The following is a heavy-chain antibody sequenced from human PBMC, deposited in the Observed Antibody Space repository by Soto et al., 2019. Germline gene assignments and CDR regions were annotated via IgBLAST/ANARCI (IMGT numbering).Heavy chain of an antibody. D-gene: IGHD2-8*02. CDR1: GDSITGSFF. V-gene: IGHV4-4*07. Sequence: TSETLFPTCTVSGDSITGSFFWSWIRQPAGKGLEWIGRSSLSGTTNYNPSLRSRVTMSADVSKNQFSLRLTSVTAADTALYYCARGMTPPGAPAWYYFDSWGQGTLVTVS. J-gene: IGHJ4*02. CDR3: ARGMTPPGAPAWYYFDS. CDR2: SSLSGTT.